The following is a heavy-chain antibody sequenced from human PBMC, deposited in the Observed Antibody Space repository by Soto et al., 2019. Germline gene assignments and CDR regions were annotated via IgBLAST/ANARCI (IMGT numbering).Heavy chain of an antibody. D-gene: IGHD6-13*01. J-gene: IGHJ3*02. CDR2: IYYSVST. V-gene: IGHV4-59*08. CDR3: ARRYSSAFDI. Sequence: QVQLQESGPGLVKPSETLSLTCTVSGGSISSYYWSWIRQPPGKGLEWIGYIYYSVSTNYNPSLKTRATISVDTSKNQYSLKLSSVTAADTAVYYCARRYSSAFDIWGQGTMVTVSS. CDR1: GGSISSYY.